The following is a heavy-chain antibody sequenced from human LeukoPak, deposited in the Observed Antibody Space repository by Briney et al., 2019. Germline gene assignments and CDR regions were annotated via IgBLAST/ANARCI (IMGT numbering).Heavy chain of an antibody. J-gene: IGHJ6*02. D-gene: IGHD2-2*01. Sequence: GESLKISCKASGHIFTNYWIGWVRQMPGKGLEWMGIIYPGDSDTRYSPSFEGQVTISADKSISTAYLQWSSLKASDTAMYYCARQRQHQRTYYYGMDVWGQGTTVTVSS. V-gene: IGHV5-51*01. CDR2: IYPGDSDT. CDR1: GHIFTNYW. CDR3: ARQRQHQRTYYYGMDV.